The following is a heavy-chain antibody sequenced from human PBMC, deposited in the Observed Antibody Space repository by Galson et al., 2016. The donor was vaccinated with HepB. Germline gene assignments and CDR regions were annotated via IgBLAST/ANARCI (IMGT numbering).Heavy chain of an antibody. V-gene: IGHV5-10-1*01. CDR3: ARQKGSGWEIYFDL. D-gene: IGHD6-19*01. CDR1: GYSFTSYW. J-gene: IGHJ1*01. CDR2: IDPSDSYT. Sequence: QSGAEVKKPGEYLRISCKGSGYSFTSYWISWVRQMPGKGPEWMGRIDPSDSYTDYSPSFQGHVSISADKSTNTAYLQWRSLKASDSAMYYCARQKGSGWEIYFDLWGQGTLVTVSS.